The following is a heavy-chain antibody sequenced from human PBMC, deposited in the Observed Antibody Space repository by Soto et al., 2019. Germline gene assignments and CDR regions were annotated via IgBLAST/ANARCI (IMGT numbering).Heavy chain of an antibody. CDR2: INHSGST. CDR3: ARHFSWGLTAVTFRYFDY. J-gene: IGHJ4*02. V-gene: IGHV4-34*01. Sequence: SETLSLTCAVYGESFSGYFWSWIRQPPGKGLEWIGEINHSGSTNYNPSLKTRVTMSVDTSKDQFSLKLSSVTAADTAVYYCARHFSWGLTAVTFRYFDYWGQGALVTVSS. CDR1: GESFSGYF. D-gene: IGHD7-27*01.